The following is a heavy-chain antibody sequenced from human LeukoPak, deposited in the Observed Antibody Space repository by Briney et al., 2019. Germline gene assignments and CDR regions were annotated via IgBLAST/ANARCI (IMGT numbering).Heavy chain of an antibody. D-gene: IGHD1-26*01. J-gene: IGHJ3*02. CDR1: GFTFSSYS. Sequence: PGGSLRLSCAASGFTFSSYSMNWVRQAPGKGLEWVSYISSSSSTIYYADSVKGRFTISRDNAKNSLYLQMNSLRAEDTAVYYCAKNIVGALRGGAFDIWGQGTMVTVSS. CDR3: AKNIVGALRGGAFDI. CDR2: ISSSSSTI. V-gene: IGHV3-48*01.